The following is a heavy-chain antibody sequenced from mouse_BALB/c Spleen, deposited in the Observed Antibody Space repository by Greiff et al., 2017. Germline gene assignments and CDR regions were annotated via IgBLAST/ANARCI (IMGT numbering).Heavy chain of an antibody. CDR3: AREDGNYVIFAY. J-gene: IGHJ3*01. V-gene: IGHV1-67*01. D-gene: IGHD2-1*01. CDR2: ISTYYGNT. Sequence: QVQLQQSGPELVRPGVSVKISCKGSSYTFTDYAMHWVKQSHAKSLEWIGVISTYYGNTNYNQKFKGKATLTVDKSSSTAYMQLKSLTSEDSAVYYCAREDGNYVIFAYWGQGTLVTVSA. CDR1: SYTFTDYA.